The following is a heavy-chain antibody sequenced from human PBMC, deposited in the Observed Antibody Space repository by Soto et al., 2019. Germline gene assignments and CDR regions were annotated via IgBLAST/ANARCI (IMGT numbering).Heavy chain of an antibody. CDR2: ISSSSSYI. D-gene: IGHD2-15*01. CDR1: GFTFSSYS. V-gene: IGHV3-21*01. Sequence: PGGSLRLSCAASGFTFSSYSMNWVRQAPGKGLEWVSSISSSSSYIYYADSVKGRFTISRDNAKNSLYLQMNSLRAEDTAVYYCARDLTILHYYYGMDVWGQGTTVTVSS. CDR3: ARDLTILHYYYGMDV. J-gene: IGHJ6*02.